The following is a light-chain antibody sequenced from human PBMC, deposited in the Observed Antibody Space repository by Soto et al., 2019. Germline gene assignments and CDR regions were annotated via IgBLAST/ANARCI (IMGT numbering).Light chain of an antibody. V-gene: IGKV3-20*01. CDR1: QSVRSDY. CDR3: QQYGNSPLT. Sequence: EIVLTQSPATLSLSPGDRATLSCRASQSVRSDYFAWYQQKPGQAPRVIIFGVSTRATAIPDRFSGSGSGTDFTLTISRLGPEDFALYFCQQYGNSPLTFGGGTKVDIK. CDR2: GVS. J-gene: IGKJ4*02.